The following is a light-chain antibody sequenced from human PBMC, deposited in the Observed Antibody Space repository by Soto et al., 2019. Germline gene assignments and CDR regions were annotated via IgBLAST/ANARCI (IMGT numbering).Light chain of an antibody. V-gene: IGKV1-9*01. CDR1: QGISSY. CDR3: QQLNNFPRT. Sequence: DIPLTQSPSFLSASVGDRVTITCRASQGISSYLAWYQQRPGKAPKLLMYGASTLQSGVPSRFSGSASGTTCTLTINNLQPEDFATYYCQQLNNFPRTFGQGTKVE. CDR2: GAS. J-gene: IGKJ1*01.